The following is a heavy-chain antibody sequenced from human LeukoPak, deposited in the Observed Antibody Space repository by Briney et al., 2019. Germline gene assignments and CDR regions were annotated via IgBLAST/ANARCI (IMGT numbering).Heavy chain of an antibody. V-gene: IGHV3-7*01. CDR2: IKHDGTSK. J-gene: IGHJ4*02. D-gene: IGHD6-13*01. Sequence: PGGSLRLSCEASGLTFNSYWMSWVRQAPGRGLEWVANIKHDGTSKYYVDSVKGRFTISRDNAKNSLYLQMNSLRAEDTAVYYCATQRWAIFDYWGQGALVTVSS. CDR1: GLTFNSYW. CDR3: ATQRWAIFDY.